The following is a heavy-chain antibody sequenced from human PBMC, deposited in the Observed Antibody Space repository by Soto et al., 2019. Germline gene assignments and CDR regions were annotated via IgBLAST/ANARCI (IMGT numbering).Heavy chain of an antibody. J-gene: IGHJ4*02. Sequence: LCGGSISSGGYYWSWIRQHPGKGLEWIGYIYYSGSTYYNPSLKSRVTISVDTSKNQFSLKLSSVTAADTAVYYCAYDYGGNSNEVGDETGGKGTLVTVSS. CDR2: IYYSGST. D-gene: IGHD4-17*01. CDR1: GGSISSGGYY. V-gene: IGHV4-31*02. CDR3: AYDYGGNSNEVGDET.